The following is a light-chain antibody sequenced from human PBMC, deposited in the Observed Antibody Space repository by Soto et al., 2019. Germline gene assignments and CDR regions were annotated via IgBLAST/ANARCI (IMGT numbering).Light chain of an antibody. CDR2: GVS. V-gene: IGLV2-14*03. CDR1: SSDLDDFQY. CDR3: SAYTSSSIVI. Sequence: QSALTQPASVSGSPGQSITISCTGTSSDLDDFQYVSWYQQHPGKAPELTIYGVSNRPSGVSNRFSGSKSGNTASLTISGLQTDDEADYYCSAYTSSSIVIFGGGTKVTVL. J-gene: IGLJ2*01.